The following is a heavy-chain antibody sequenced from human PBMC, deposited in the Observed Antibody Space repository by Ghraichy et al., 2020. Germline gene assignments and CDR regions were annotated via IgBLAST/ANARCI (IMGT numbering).Heavy chain of an antibody. J-gene: IGHJ4*02. CDR3: ARLPASNGWYPIY. V-gene: IGHV4-39*01. D-gene: IGHD6-19*01. CDR2: IYYSGST. Sequence: SETLSLTCTVSGGSISSSSYYWGWIRQPPGKGLEWIGSIYYSGSTYYNPSLKSRVTISVDTSKNQFSLKLSSVTAADTAVYYCARLPASNGWYPIYWGQGTLVTVSS. CDR1: GGSISSSSYY.